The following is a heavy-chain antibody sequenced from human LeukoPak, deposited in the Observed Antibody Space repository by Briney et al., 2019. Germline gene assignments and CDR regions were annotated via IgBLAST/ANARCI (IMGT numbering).Heavy chain of an antibody. V-gene: IGHV3-7*03. D-gene: IGHD5-24*01. CDR3: ARWATPPTYSYYGMDV. J-gene: IGHJ6*02. Sequence: GGSLRLSCTASGFTVSNYWMTWVRQAPGKGLEWVANIKGDGSAIYYVDSVKGRFSISRDNAKNSLYLQMNSLRADDTAVYYCARWATPPTYSYYGMDVWGQGTTVTVSS. CDR1: GFTVSNYW. CDR2: IKGDGSAI.